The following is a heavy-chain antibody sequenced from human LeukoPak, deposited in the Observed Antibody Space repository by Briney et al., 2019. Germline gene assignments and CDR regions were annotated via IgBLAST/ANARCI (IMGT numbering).Heavy chain of an antibody. Sequence: ASVKVSCKASGGTFSSYAISWVRQAPGQGLEWMGIINPSGGSTSYAQKFQGRVTMTRDTSTSTVYMELSSLRSEDTAVYYCARADEYSSPFPVGDYWGQGTLVTVSS. V-gene: IGHV1-46*01. D-gene: IGHD6-6*01. CDR2: INPSGGST. CDR3: ARADEYSSPFPVGDY. CDR1: GGTFSSYA. J-gene: IGHJ4*02.